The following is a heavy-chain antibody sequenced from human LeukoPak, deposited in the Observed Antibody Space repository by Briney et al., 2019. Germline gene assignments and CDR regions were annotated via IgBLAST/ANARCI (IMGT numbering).Heavy chain of an antibody. J-gene: IGHJ4*02. Sequence: ASVKVSCKASGYTFTSYGISWVRQAPGQGLEWMGWISAYNGNTNYAQKLQGRVTMTTDTSTSTAYMELRSLRSDDTVVYYCARDRNSYEYYDYVWGSYRPGYYFDYWGQGTLVTVSS. CDR2: ISAYNGNT. V-gene: IGHV1-18*01. CDR1: GYTFTSYG. D-gene: IGHD3-16*02. CDR3: ARDRNSYEYYDYVWGSYRPGYYFDY.